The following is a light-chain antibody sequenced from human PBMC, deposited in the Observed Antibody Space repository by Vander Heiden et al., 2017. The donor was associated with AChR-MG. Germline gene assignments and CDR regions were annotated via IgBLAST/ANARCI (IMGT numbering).Light chain of an antibody. CDR1: QSVSSSY. J-gene: IGKJ2*01. CDR2: GAS. V-gene: IGKV3-20*01. CDR3: QQYGCSPPYT. Sequence: EIVLTQFRGTLSLSPAERATLSCRASQSVSSSYLAWYQQKPGQAPRLLIYGASSRATGIPDRFSGSGSGTDFTLTISRLEPEDFAVYYCQQYGCSPPYTFGQGTKLEIK.